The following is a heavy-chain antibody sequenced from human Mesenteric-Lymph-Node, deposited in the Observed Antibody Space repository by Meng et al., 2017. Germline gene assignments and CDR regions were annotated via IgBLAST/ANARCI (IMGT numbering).Heavy chain of an antibody. D-gene: IGHD3-10*01. CDR1: GYSVTSYS. CDR3: ARSYFCSVRPNWFGP. Sequence: GGSLRLSWKGSGYSVTSYSIGWVRHMPGQGLEWMGIIFGGDSDIRYSQSFQGQVTITVDKSISTASLQWSSLKASDTTIYYCARSYFCSVRPNWFGPWGQGPLVPVSS. J-gene: IGHJ5*02. V-gene: IGHV5-51*01. CDR2: IFGGDSDI.